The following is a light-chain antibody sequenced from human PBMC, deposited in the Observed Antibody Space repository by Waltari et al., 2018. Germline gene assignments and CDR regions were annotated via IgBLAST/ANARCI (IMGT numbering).Light chain of an antibody. CDR1: QSVSSN. J-gene: IGKJ1*01. CDR3: QQYNNWPAWT. Sequence: ETVMTQSPATLSVSPGERATLSCRASQSVSSNLARYQQKPGQAPRLLIYGASTRATGIPARFSGSGSGTEFTLTISSLQSEDFAVYYCQQYNNWPAWTFGQGTKVEIK. CDR2: GAS. V-gene: IGKV3-15*01.